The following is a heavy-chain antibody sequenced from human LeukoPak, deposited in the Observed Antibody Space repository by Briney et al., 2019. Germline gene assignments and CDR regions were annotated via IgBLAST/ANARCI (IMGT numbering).Heavy chain of an antibody. Sequence: PSETLSLTCAVYGGSFSGYYWSWIRQPPGKGLEWIGEINHSGSTNYNPSLKSRVTISVDTSKNQFSLKLSSVTAADTAVYYCARGPKWRSYFGDWGQGTLVTVST. CDR2: INHSGST. D-gene: IGHD2-15*01. CDR1: GGSFSGYY. V-gene: IGHV4-34*01. J-gene: IGHJ4*02. CDR3: ARGPKWRSYFGD.